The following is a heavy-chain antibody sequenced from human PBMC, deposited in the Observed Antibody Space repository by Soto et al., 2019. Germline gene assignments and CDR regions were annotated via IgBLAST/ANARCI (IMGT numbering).Heavy chain of an antibody. V-gene: IGHV4-4*02. D-gene: IGHD2-2*01. J-gene: IGHJ4*02. Sequence: SETLSLTCAVSGGSTSSSNWWSWVRQPPGKGLEWIGEIYHSGSTNYNPSLKSRVTISVDKSKNQFSLKLSSVTAPDTAVYYCARSTLGYCSSTSCLGYYFDYWGQGTLVTVSS. CDR2: IYHSGST. CDR1: GGSTSSSNW. CDR3: ARSTLGYCSSTSCLGYYFDY.